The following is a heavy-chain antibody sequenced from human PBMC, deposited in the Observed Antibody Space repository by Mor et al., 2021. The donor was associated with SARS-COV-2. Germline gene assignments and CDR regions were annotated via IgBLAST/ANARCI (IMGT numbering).Heavy chain of an antibody. CDR3: ARARDDY. CDR2: ISYAGNNE. J-gene: IGHJ4*02. Sequence: EWVAVISYAGNNEYYADSVRGRFTISRDNTKNTLYLQMNSLRVEDTAVYYCARARDDYWGQGTLVTVSS. V-gene: IGHV3-30*03.